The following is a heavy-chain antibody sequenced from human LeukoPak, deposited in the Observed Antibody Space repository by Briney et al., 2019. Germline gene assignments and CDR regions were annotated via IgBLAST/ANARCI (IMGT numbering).Heavy chain of an antibody. CDR1: GGSFSGYY. Sequence: SETLSLTCAVYGGSFSGYYWSWIRQPPGKGLEWIGEINHSGSTNYNPSLKSRVTISVDTSKNQFSLKLSSVTAADTAVYYCAGELRKNCRGSTSCNFDYWGQGTLVTVSS. V-gene: IGHV4-34*01. J-gene: IGHJ4*02. CDR2: INHSGST. D-gene: IGHD2-2*01. CDR3: AGELRKNCRGSTSCNFDY.